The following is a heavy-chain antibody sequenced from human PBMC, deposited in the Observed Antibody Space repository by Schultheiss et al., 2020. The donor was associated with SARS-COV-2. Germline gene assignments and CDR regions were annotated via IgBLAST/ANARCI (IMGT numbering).Heavy chain of an antibody. CDR1: GFTFSDYY. V-gene: IGHV3-11*04. Sequence: GGSLRLSCAASGFTFSDYYMSWIRQAPGKGLEWVSAISATAGTIYYADSVQGRFTISRDNSKNTLYLQMNSLRAEDTAVYYCARDGLEKYYDFWSGYYDYYYYGMDVWGQGTTVTVSS. J-gene: IGHJ6*02. CDR2: ISATAGTI. D-gene: IGHD3-3*01. CDR3: ARDGLEKYYDFWSGYYDYYYYGMDV.